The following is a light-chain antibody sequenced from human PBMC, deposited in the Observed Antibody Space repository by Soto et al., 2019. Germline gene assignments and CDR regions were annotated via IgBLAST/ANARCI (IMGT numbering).Light chain of an antibody. Sequence: EIVLTQSPGTLSLSPWGRATLSCRASQSVSSYLAWYQQKPGQAPRLLIYDASTRATGIPARFSGSGSGTDITLTISSLEPEDFAVYYCQQRSNWPPWTFGQGTKVDI. CDR1: QSVSSY. V-gene: IGKV3-11*01. J-gene: IGKJ1*01. CDR2: DAS. CDR3: QQRSNWPPWT.